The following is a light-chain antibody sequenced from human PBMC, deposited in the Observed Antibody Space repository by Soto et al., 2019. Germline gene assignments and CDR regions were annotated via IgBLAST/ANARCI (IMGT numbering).Light chain of an antibody. CDR3: QQRGNWPLT. Sequence: EIVLTQSPATLSLSPGERATLSCRASQSVSSYFAWYQQKPGQAPRRLIYDASSRATGIPARFSGSGSGTDFTLTISSLEPEDFAVYYCQQRGNWPLTFGQGTKVEIK. V-gene: IGKV3-11*01. CDR2: DAS. J-gene: IGKJ1*01. CDR1: QSVSSY.